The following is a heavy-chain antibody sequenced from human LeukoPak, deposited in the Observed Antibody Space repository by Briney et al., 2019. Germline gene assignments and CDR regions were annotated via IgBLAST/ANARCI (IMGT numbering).Heavy chain of an antibody. D-gene: IGHD3-10*01. CDR1: GYIFISYY. CDR3: ARDQGGLGELLFVY. J-gene: IGHJ4*02. Sequence: ASVKVSCKASGYIFISYYIHWVRQAPGQGLEWMGVINPSDGSTNYAQKYQDRVTMTRDTSTRTVYMQLSSLRSDDTAVYYCARDQGGLGELLFVYWGQGTLVTVSS. V-gene: IGHV1-46*01. CDR2: INPSDGST.